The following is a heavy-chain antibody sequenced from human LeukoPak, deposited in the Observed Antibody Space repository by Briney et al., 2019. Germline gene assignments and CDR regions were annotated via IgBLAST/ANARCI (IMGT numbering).Heavy chain of an antibody. V-gene: IGHV1-8*01. CDR3: ARRLELPYYYGMDV. CDR2: MNPNSGNT. CDR1: GYTFTSYD. J-gene: IGHJ6*02. D-gene: IGHD3-10*01. Sequence: GASVKVSCKASGYTFTSYDINWVRQATGQGLEWMGWMNPNSGNTGYAQKFQGRVTMTRNTSISTAYMELSSLRSEDTAVYYCARRLELPYYYGMDVWGQGTTVTASS.